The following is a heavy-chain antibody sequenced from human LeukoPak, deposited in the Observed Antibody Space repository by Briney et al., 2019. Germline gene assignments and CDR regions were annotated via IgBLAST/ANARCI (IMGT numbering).Heavy chain of an antibody. CDR1: GFTFSSYS. CDR2: ISSSSSYI. V-gene: IGHV3-21*01. Sequence: PGGSLRLSCAASGFTFSSYSMNWVRQAPGKGLEWVSSISSSSSYIYYADSVKGRFTISRDNAKNSLYLQMNSLRAEDTAVYYCARDGDCSGGSCYSLLWAHYYYYMDVWGKGTTVTVSS. D-gene: IGHD2-15*01. CDR3: ARDGDCSGGSCYSLLWAHYYYYMDV. J-gene: IGHJ6*03.